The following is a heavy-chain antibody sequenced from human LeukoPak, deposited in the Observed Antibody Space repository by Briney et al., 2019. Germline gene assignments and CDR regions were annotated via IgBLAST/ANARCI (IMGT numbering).Heavy chain of an antibody. D-gene: IGHD5-18*01. CDR3: AREGATAMVLYYFDY. J-gene: IGHJ4*02. V-gene: IGHV4-4*08. CDR2: IYTSGST. Sequence: PSETLSLTCTVSGGSISSYYWSWIRQPPGKGLEWIGYIYTSGSTNYNPSLKSRVTMSVDTSKNQFSLKLSSVTAADTAVYYCAREGATAMVLYYFDYWGQGTLVTVSS. CDR1: GGSISSYY.